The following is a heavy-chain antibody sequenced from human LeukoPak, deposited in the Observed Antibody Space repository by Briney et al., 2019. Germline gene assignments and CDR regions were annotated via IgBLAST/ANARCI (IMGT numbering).Heavy chain of an antibody. V-gene: IGHV3-9*01. CDR2: ISWNSGSI. D-gene: IGHD6-13*01. Sequence: HPGGSLRLSCAASGFTFDDYAMHWVRHAPGKGLEWVSGISWNSGSIGYADSVKGRFTISRDNAKNSLYLQMNSLRAEDTALYYCACWAAAGTGYYFDYWGQGTLVTVSS. CDR3: ACWAAAGTGYYFDY. CDR1: GFTFDDYA. J-gene: IGHJ4*02.